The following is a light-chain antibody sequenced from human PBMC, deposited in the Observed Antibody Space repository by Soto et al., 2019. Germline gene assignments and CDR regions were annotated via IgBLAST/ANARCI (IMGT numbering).Light chain of an antibody. J-gene: IGKJ5*01. CDR1: QSVSNN. V-gene: IGKV3D-15*01. Sequence: TPYQRRLCLSPGARATPYCEASQSVSNNYLAWYQQKPGQAPRLLIYGASNRATGIPDRFSGGGSGTEFTLTISSRQSEDSAFYYCQQYNKWPITFGQGPRLEI. CDR2: GAS. CDR3: QQYNKWPIT.